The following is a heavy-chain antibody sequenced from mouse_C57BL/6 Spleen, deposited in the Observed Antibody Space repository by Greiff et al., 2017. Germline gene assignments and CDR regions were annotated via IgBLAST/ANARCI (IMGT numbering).Heavy chain of an antibody. CDR2: IRLKSDNYAT. CDR3: TGGTYDYDGYFDV. V-gene: IGHV6-3*01. J-gene: IGHJ1*03. D-gene: IGHD2-4*01. Sequence: EVQGVESGGGLVQPGGSMKLSCVASGFTFSNYWMNWVRQSPEKGLEWVAQIRLKSDNYATHYAESVKGRFTISRDDSKSSVYLQMNNLRAEDTGIYYCTGGTYDYDGYFDVWGTGTTVTVSS. CDR1: GFTFSNYW.